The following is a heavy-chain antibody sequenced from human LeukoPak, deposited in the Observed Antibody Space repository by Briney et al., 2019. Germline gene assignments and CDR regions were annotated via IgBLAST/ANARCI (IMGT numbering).Heavy chain of an antibody. CDR2: MNPNSGNT. Sequence: ASVTVSCKASGYTFTSCDINWVRQATGQGREWMGWMNPNSGNTGYEQSFQGRITMTRDISIGTAYMELSNLTSEDTAIYYCTRGSSGRRDNWGQGTLVTVSA. V-gene: IGHV1-8*01. D-gene: IGHD6-19*01. J-gene: IGHJ4*02. CDR1: GYTFTSCD. CDR3: TRGSSGRRDN.